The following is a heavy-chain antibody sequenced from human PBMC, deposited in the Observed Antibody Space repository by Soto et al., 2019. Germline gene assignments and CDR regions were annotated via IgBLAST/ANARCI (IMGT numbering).Heavy chain of an antibody. D-gene: IGHD2-2*01. Sequence: SETLSLTCTVSGGSISTGGYYWSWIRPHPGKGLEWIGYIYYSGSTNYNPSLQSRVTISVDTSKNQFSLKLSSVTAADTAVYYCARAVLPATAPFDYWGQGTLVTVSS. CDR1: GGSISTGGYY. CDR2: IYYSGST. CDR3: ARAVLPATAPFDY. V-gene: IGHV4-61*08. J-gene: IGHJ4*02.